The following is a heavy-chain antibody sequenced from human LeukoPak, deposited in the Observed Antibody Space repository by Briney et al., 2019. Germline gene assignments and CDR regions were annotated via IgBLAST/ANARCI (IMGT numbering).Heavy chain of an antibody. D-gene: IGHD4-17*01. Sequence: SETLSLTCTVSGGSISSYSWSWIRQPPGKGLEGIGSIHYSGSTNYNPSLKSRVTISVDTSKNQFSLKLSSVTATDTAVYYCARRVASDYAWVWGQGTLVTVSS. V-gene: IGHV4-59*08. CDR1: GGSISSYS. CDR2: IHYSGST. CDR3: ARRVASDYAWV. J-gene: IGHJ4*02.